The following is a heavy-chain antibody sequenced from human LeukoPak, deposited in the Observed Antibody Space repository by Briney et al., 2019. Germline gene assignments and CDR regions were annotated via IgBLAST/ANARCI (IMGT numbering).Heavy chain of an antibody. Sequence: GGSLRLSCAAPGFSFNSHWMSWVRQAPGKGLEWVAIINQDESVQHYVDSMRGRFTISRDNAKNSLYLQMNSLRDEDTAIYYCTRGAGWLLDYWGQGTLVTVSS. D-gene: IGHD5-12*01. CDR2: INQDESVQ. J-gene: IGHJ4*02. CDR1: GFSFNSHW. V-gene: IGHV3-7*01. CDR3: TRGAGWLLDY.